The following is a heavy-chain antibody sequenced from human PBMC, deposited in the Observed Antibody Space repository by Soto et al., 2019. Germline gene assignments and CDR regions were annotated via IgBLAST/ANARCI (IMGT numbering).Heavy chain of an antibody. J-gene: IGHJ4*02. CDR2: ITRDGYNK. D-gene: IGHD6-6*01. CDR1: GFIFKNYV. CDR3: TKSSGGSSSVGMDY. V-gene: IGHV3-30*02. Sequence: GGSLRLSCAGSGFIFKNYVLNWVRQAPGKGLEWVASITRDGYNKYYADSVKGRFTISRGNSRDTLSLQMTALTVEDSSVYYCTKSSGGSSSVGMDYWGQGTRVTVSS.